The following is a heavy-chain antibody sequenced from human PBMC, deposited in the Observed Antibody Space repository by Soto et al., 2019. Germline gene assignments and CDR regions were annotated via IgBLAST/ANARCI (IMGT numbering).Heavy chain of an antibody. CDR2: IYYSGST. CDR1: AGSISRCYYY. D-gene: IGHD6-13*01. J-gene: IGHJ6*02. V-gene: IGHV4-30-4*01. Sequence: SETPALTCTVSAGSISRCYYYWSWIRQPPGNGLEWIGYIYYSGSTYYNPSLKSRVTISVDTSKNQFSLKLSSVTAADTAVYYCARVREYSSSWNSYYYGMDVWGQGATVTVSS. CDR3: ARVREYSSSWNSYYYGMDV.